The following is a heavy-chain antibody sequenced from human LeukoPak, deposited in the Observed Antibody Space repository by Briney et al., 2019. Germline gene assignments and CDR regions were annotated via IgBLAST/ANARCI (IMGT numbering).Heavy chain of an antibody. CDR2: ISGSGGST. CDR3: AKWVIAAAGTDY. CDR1: GFTFSSYS. D-gene: IGHD6-13*01. V-gene: IGHV3-23*01. Sequence: PGGSLRLSCAASGFTFSSYSMNWVRQAPGKGLEWVSAISGSGGSTYYADSVKGRFTISRDNSKNTLYLQMNSLRAEDTAVYYCAKWVIAAAGTDYWGQGTLVTVSS. J-gene: IGHJ4*02.